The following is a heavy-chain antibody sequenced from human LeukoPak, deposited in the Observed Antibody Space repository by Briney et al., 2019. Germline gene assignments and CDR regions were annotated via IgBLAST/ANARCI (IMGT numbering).Heavy chain of an antibody. CDR1: GFSFSSYS. V-gene: IGHV3-23*01. J-gene: IGHJ4*02. Sequence: GGSLRLSCAASGFSFSSYSMHWVRQAPGKGLEWVSSISGRSDGPYYADSVKGRFTTSRDNSKSTMYLQINNVRAEDAAVYYCTKDPLNYGGHYFDNWGQGTRVTVSS. CDR2: ISGRSDGP. CDR3: TKDPLNYGGHYFDN. D-gene: IGHD4-23*01.